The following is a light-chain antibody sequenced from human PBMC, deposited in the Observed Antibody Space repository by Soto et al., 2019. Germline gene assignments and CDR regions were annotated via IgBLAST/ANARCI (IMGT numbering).Light chain of an antibody. CDR3: QQYCSPIP. CDR2: GAS. Sequence: IVLMQSTGILSLSPGERATLSCRACQGVSSSYLAWYQQTPGQAPRLLIYGASSRATGIPDRFSGSGSGTDFTLTISRLEPEDFAVYYCQQYCSPIPFGQGTRLEIK. J-gene: IGKJ5*01. V-gene: IGKV3-20*01. CDR1: QGVSSSY.